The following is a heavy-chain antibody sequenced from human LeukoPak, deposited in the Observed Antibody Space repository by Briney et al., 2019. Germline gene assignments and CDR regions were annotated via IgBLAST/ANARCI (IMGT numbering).Heavy chain of an antibody. J-gene: IGHJ4*02. Sequence: PGGSLRLSCAASGFTFSSYSMNWVRQAPGKGLEWVSSISSSSSYIYYADSVKGRFTISRDNSKNTLYLQMNSLRAEDTAVYYCVKTRPRILGTWRFDYWGQGTLVTVSS. D-gene: IGHD3-3*01. CDR2: ISSSSSYI. CDR1: GFTFSSYS. V-gene: IGHV3-21*01. CDR3: VKTRPRILGTWRFDY.